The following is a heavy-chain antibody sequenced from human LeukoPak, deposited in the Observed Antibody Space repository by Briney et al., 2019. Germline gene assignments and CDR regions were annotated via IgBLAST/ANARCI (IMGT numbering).Heavy chain of an antibody. CDR3: ARGLGYSYGPPYY. CDR2: ISSSSSYI. CDR1: GFTFSSYS. D-gene: IGHD5-18*01. Sequence: GGSLRHSCAASGFTFSSYSMNWVRQAPGKGLEWVSSISSSSSYIYYADSVKGRFTISRDNAKNSLYLQMNSLRAEDTAVYYCARGLGYSYGPPYYWGQGTLVTVSS. V-gene: IGHV3-21*01. J-gene: IGHJ4*02.